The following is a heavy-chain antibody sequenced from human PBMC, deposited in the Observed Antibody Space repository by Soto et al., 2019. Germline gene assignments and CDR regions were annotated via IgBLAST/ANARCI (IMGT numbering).Heavy chain of an antibody. D-gene: IGHD2-2*02. CDR2: ISGSGDNT. V-gene: IGHV3-23*01. J-gene: IGHJ4*02. CDR1: GFTFSSYA. Sequence: EVQLLESGGGLVQPGGSLRLSCAASGFTFSSYAMNWVRQAPGKGLEWVSTISGSGDNTYYADSVKGRFTISRDNSKNTLYLQMNSLRAEDTGLYYCTKGGGTSDPPIPVDYWGQGTQVTVSS. CDR3: TKGGGTSDPPIPVDY.